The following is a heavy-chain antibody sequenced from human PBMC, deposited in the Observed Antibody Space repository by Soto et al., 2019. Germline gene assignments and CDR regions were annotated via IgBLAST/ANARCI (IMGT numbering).Heavy chain of an antibody. D-gene: IGHD3-10*01. CDR2: ISGSGGIT. CDR1: GFTFSSYA. V-gene: IGHV3-23*01. J-gene: IGHJ6*02. Sequence: ELQLLESGGGLVQPGGSLRLSCIASGFTFSSYAMTWVRQAPGKGLEWVSDISGSGGITYYADSVKGRFTISRDNSKNTLNLQMNSLRPDDTAVYYCARARRGAPYYYTMDLWGQGTTVTVSS. CDR3: ARARRGAPYYYTMDL.